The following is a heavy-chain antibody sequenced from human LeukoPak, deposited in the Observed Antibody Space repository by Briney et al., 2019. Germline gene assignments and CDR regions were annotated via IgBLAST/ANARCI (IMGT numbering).Heavy chain of an antibody. D-gene: IGHD1-26*01. CDR2: IIPILGIA. CDR1: GGTFSSYA. Sequence: SVKVSCKASGGTFSSYAISRVRQAPGQGLEWMGRIIPILGIANYAQKFQGRVTITADKSTSTAYMELSSLRSEDTAVYYCARSHSGSYYGGDDYWGQGTLVTVSS. J-gene: IGHJ4*02. V-gene: IGHV1-69*04. CDR3: ARSHSGSYYGGDDY.